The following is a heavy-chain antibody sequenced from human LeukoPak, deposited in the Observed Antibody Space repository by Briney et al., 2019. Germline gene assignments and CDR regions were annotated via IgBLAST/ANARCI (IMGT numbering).Heavy chain of an antibody. CDR2: TYYRSKWYN. D-gene: IGHD3-22*01. V-gene: IGHV6-1*01. CDR3: ARQRYYYDSSGYSALSYFDY. CDR1: GDSVSSNSAA. Sequence: SQTLSLTCAISGDSVSSNSAAWNWIRQSPSRGLEWLGRTYYRSKWYNDYAVSVKSRITINPDTSKNQFSLKLSSVTAADTAVYYCARQRYYYDSSGYSALSYFDYWGQGTLVTVSS. J-gene: IGHJ4*02.